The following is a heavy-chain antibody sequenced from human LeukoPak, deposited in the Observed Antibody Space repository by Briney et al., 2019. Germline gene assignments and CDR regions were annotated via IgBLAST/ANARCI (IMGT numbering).Heavy chain of an antibody. V-gene: IGHV4-59*01. J-gene: IGHJ2*01. Sequence: PSETLSLTCTVSGGSISSYYWSWIRQPPEKGLEWIGYIYYSGSTNYNPSLKSRVTISVDTSKNQFSLKLSSVTAADTAVYYCAREVDYYDSSGYSWYFDLWGRGTLVTVSS. CDR1: GGSISSYY. CDR3: AREVDYYDSSGYSWYFDL. CDR2: IYYSGST. D-gene: IGHD3-22*01.